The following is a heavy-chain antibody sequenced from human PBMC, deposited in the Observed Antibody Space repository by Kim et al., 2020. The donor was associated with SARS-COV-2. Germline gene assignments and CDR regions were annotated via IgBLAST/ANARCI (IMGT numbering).Heavy chain of an antibody. CDR2: T. Sequence: TKSTPPLRSRVTISVDTSKNQCSLKLTSVTAADTAVYYCARHPLGGGVDVWGQGTTVTVSS. V-gene: IGHV4-59*08. CDR3: ARHPLGGGVDV. J-gene: IGHJ6*02.